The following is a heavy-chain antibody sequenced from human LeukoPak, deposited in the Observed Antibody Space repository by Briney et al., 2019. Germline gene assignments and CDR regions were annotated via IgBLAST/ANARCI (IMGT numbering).Heavy chain of an antibody. D-gene: IGHD2-2*01. CDR1: GYTFTNDA. J-gene: IGHJ4*02. CDR2: ISAYNGDT. Sequence: AASVTVSCKASGYTFTNDAISWVRQAPGQGLEWMGWISAYNGDTNYAQKFQGRVTMTTETSTSTAYMELGNLRSDDTAVYYCVRDYQKVLYLYYFDYWGQGTLVTVSS. V-gene: IGHV1-18*01. CDR3: VRDYQKVLYLYYFDY.